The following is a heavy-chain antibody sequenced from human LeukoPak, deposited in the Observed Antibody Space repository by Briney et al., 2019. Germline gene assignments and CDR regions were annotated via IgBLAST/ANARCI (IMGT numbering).Heavy chain of an antibody. CDR1: IYTFTNYA. V-gene: IGHV1-18*01. J-gene: IGHJ5*02. Sequence: GASVKVSCKASIYTFTNYAFTWVRQAPGQGLEWRGWNSAYNGNTNYAQKLQGRVTMTTDTSTSTAYMELRSLRSDDTAVYYCARGLEWLTRRHTWFDPWGQGTLVTVSS. CDR3: ARGLEWLTRRHTWFDP. CDR2: NSAYNGNT. D-gene: IGHD3-3*01.